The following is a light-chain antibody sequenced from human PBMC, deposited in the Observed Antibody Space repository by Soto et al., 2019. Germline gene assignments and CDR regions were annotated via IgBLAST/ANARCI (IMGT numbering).Light chain of an antibody. Sequence: DIQMTQSPSTLSASVGDRVTITCRASQRISSWLAWYQQKPGKAPKLLIYDASSLERGVPSRFSCRGSGTEFTITISSLQPDDFATYYCQQYSSYYTFGQGTKLEI. CDR3: QQYSSYYT. CDR1: QRISSW. J-gene: IGKJ2*01. CDR2: DAS. V-gene: IGKV1-5*01.